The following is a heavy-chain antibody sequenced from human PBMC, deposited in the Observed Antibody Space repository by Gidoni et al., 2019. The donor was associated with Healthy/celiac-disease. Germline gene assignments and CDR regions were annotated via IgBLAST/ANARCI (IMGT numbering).Heavy chain of an antibody. CDR3: ARTLGQYSSGWTRGAPGYYYGMDV. Sequence: QVTLRESGPALVKPTQTLTLTCTFSGFSLSTSGICVSWIRQPPGKALEWLARIDWDDDKYYRTSLKTRLNIYKDTSKNQVVLTMTNMDPVDTATYYCARTLGQYSSGWTRGAPGYYYGMDVWGQGTTVTVSS. CDR2: IDWDDDK. V-gene: IGHV2-70*15. J-gene: IGHJ6*02. D-gene: IGHD6-19*01. CDR1: GFSLSTSGIC.